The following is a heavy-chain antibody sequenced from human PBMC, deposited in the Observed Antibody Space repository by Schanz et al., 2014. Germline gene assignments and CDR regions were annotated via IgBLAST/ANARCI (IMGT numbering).Heavy chain of an antibody. J-gene: IGHJ4*02. V-gene: IGHV4-39*07. Sequence: QLQLQESGPGLVKPSETLSLTCTVSGGSISSSSHFWGWIRQLPGKGLEWIGHIYYTGTIFYNPSLKSRVIISVDTSKNQFSLRLTSVTAADTAVYYCARHGDYYGSGFFEYWGQGSLVTVSS. CDR2: IYYTGTI. D-gene: IGHD3-10*01. CDR3: ARHGDYYGSGFFEY. CDR1: GGSISSSSHF.